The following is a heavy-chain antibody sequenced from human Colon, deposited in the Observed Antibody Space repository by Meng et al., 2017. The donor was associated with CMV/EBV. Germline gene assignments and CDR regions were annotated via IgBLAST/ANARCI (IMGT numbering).Heavy chain of an antibody. CDR2: VNHNGGT. CDR1: GGSLSGFY. CDR3: ARAPGSGWPTH. Sequence: SETLSLTCAVYGGSLSGFYWSWVRQSPGKGLEWIGEVNHNGGTNYDSSLESRVTISIDTSKTQFSLRVTSVTAADAAVYFCARAPGSGWPTHWGQGTLVTVSS. D-gene: IGHD6-19*01. V-gene: IGHV4-34*01. J-gene: IGHJ4*02.